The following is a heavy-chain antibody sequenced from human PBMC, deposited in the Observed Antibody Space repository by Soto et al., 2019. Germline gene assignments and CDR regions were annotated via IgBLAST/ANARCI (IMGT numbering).Heavy chain of an antibody. CDR1: GFTYSSFN. J-gene: IGHJ6*02. CDR2: ISSSSSTM. D-gene: IGHD5-12*01. CDR3: AVAYYYFAMDV. V-gene: IGHV3-48*02. Sequence: PGGSMRLPFTASGFTYSSFNRKWFHQAPGKRMEWVSYISSSSSTMYYADSVKGRFTISRDNAKHSLYLQMHSLRDDDTAVYYCAVAYYYFAMDVWGQGATVTVSS.